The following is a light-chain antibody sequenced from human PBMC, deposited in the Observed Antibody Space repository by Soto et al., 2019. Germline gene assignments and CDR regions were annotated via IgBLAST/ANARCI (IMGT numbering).Light chain of an antibody. CDR2: DVS. J-gene: IGLJ1*01. CDR3: SSYTSSSTPCV. CDR1: SSDVGGYNH. V-gene: IGLV2-14*01. Sequence: QSVLTQPASVSGSPGQSVTISCTGTSSDVGGYNHVSWYQQHPGKAPKLMIYDVSNRPSGVSNRFSGSKSGNTASLTISGLQAEDEADYYCSSYTSSSTPCVFGTGTKVTVL.